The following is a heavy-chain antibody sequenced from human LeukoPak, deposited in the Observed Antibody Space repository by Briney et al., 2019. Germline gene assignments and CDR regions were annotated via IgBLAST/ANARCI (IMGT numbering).Heavy chain of an antibody. D-gene: IGHD4-11*01. J-gene: IGHJ4*02. CDR3: ARVYRRNSYYATDS. V-gene: IGHV3-69-1*02. CDR2: MSSGTTI. CDR1: GFTFIDYY. Sequence: PGGSLRLSCAASGFTFIDYYMSWVRQAPGKGLEWISYMSSGTTIYYAESMKGRFTISRDNSKSSLYLHMNSLGAEDTAIYYCARVYRRNSYYATDSWGQGTLVIVSS.